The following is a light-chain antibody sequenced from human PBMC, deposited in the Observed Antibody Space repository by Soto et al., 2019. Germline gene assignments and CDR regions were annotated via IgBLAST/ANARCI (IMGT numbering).Light chain of an antibody. CDR2: SNN. CDR3: AAWDDSLNGGV. CDR1: SSNIGSNT. J-gene: IGLJ3*02. Sequence: QPVLTQPPSASGTPGQRVTISCSGSSSNIGSNTVNWYQQLPGTAPKLLIYSNNQRSSGVPDRFSGSKSGTSASLAISGLQSEDEADYYCAAWDDSLNGGVFGGGTKLTVL. V-gene: IGLV1-44*01.